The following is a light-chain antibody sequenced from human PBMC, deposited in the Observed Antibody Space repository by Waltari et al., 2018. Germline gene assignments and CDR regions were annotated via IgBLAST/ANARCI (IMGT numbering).Light chain of an antibody. J-gene: IGLJ3*02. CDR2: EVT. CDR3: SSFESSRTWV. CDR1: SADIGRYNL. V-gene: IGLV2-23*02. Sequence: QSALTQPASVSGSPGQSITISCSGTSADIGRYNLVAWYQQPPGNAPNLVIYEVTEPPSELSTRFSGSKSGNTASLTISVLQAEDEADYYCSSFESSRTWVFGGGTKLTVL.